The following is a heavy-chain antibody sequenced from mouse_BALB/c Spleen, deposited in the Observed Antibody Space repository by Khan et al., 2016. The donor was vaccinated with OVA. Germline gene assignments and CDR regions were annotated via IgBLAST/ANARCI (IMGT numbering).Heavy chain of an antibody. CDR2: INPHIGET. CDR3: ARKNGSDFDY. J-gene: IGHJ2*01. Sequence: VQLKQSGPELVKPGASVKISCKASGYSFTGYFMNWVMQSPGKSLEWIGRINPHIGETLYNQKFKGKATLTVDKSSRTAHMELRSLASDDSAVYYGARKNGSDFDYWGQGTTLTVSS. D-gene: IGHD1-1*01. V-gene: IGHV1-20*02. CDR1: GYSFTGYF.